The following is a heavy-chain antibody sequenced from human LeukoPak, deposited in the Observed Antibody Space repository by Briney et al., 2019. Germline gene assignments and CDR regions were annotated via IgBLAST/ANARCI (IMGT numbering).Heavy chain of an antibody. D-gene: IGHD5-12*01. V-gene: IGHV3-30-3*01. CDR2: ISYDGSNK. Sequence: GGSLRLSCAASGFTFSSYAMHWVRQAPGKGLEWVAVISYDGSNKYYADSVKGRFTISRDNAKNSLYLQMNSLRAEDTAVYYCARDLGGYDDYWGQGTLVTVSS. CDR1: GFTFSSYA. J-gene: IGHJ4*02. CDR3: ARDLGGYDDY.